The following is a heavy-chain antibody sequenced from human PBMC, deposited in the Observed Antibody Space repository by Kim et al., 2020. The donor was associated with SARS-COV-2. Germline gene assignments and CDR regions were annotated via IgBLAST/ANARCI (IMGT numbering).Heavy chain of an antibody. D-gene: IGHD6-13*01. Sequence: GGSLRLSCAASGFTFSSYGMHWVRQAPGKGLEWVAVISYDGSNKYYADSVKGRFTISRDNSKNTLYLQMNSLRDEGTAVYYCAREGIAAAGTGFDHWGQGTLVTVST. V-gene: IGHV3-30*03. J-gene: IGHJ4*02. CDR3: AREGIAAAGTGFDH. CDR2: ISYDGSNK. CDR1: GFTFSSYG.